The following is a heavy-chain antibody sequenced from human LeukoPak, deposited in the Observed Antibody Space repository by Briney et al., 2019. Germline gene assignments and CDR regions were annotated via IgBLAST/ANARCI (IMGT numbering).Heavy chain of an antibody. V-gene: IGHV4-34*01. CDR3: ARKNRARPLFSIAAAGPGWFDP. J-gene: IGHJ5*02. D-gene: IGHD6-13*01. CDR2: INHSGST. Sequence: SETLSLTCAVDGGSFSGYYWSWIRQPPGKGLEWIGEINHSGSTNYNPSLKSRVTISVDTSKNQFSLKLSSVTAADTAVYYCARKNRARPLFSIAAAGPGWFDPWGQGTLVSVSS. CDR1: GGSFSGYY.